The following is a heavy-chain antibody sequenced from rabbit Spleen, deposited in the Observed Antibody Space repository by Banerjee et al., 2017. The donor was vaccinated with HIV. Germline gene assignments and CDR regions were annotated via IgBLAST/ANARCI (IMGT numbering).Heavy chain of an antibody. J-gene: IGHJ4*01. CDR3: ARDRSSAWGAPFDLNYYFNL. V-gene: IGHV1S40*01. CDR2: INAITGKP. Sequence: QSLEESGGDLVKPGASLTLTCKASGFSFSNKAVMCWVRQAPGKGLEWIACINAITGKPVYANWAKGRSTFSKTSSTTVTLQMTSLTAADTATYFCARDRSSAWGAPFDLNYYFNLWGPGTLVTVS. D-gene: IGHD4-1*01. CDR1: GFSFSNKAV.